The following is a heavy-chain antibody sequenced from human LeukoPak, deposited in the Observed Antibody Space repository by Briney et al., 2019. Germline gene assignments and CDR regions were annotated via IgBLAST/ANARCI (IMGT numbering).Heavy chain of an antibody. Sequence: SETLSLTCNVSGGSVSSGSYYWSWIRQPPGKGLEWIGYIYYSGSTNYNPSLKSRVTISVDTSKNHFPLKLSSVTAADTAVYYCARSRWLQLEYWGQGTLVTVSS. CDR2: IYYSGST. CDR1: GGSVSSGSYY. J-gene: IGHJ4*02. CDR3: ARSRWLQLEY. D-gene: IGHD5-24*01. V-gene: IGHV4-61*03.